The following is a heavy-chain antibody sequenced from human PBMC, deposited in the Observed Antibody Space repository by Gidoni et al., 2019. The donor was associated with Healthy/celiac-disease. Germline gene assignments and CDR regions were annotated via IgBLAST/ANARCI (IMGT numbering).Heavy chain of an antibody. CDR1: GFTFGDYA. CDR3: TRDPYDSSGYYGPNDAFDI. D-gene: IGHD3-22*01. Sequence: EVQLVESGGGLVKPGRSLRLSCTASGFTFGDYAMSWFRQAPGKGLEWVGFIRSKAYGGTTEYAASVKGRFTTSRDDSKSIAYLQMNSLKTEDTAVYYCTRDPYDSSGYYGPNDAFDIWGQGTMVTVSS. J-gene: IGHJ3*02. CDR2: IRSKAYGGTT. V-gene: IGHV3-49*05.